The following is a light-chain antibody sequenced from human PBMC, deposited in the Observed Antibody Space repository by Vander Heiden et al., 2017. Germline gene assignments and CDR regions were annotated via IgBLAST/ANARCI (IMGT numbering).Light chain of an antibody. V-gene: IGKV1-5*03. Sequence: DIQMTQSPSTLSASVGDRVTITCRASQSISSWLAWYQQKPVKAPKLLIYKASSLETGVPSRFSGSGSGTEVTRTISSLQPDDFATDYCQQEKRGFTVGHGTKVDIK. CDR1: QSISSW. J-gene: IGKJ3*01. CDR2: KAS. CDR3: QQEKRGFT.